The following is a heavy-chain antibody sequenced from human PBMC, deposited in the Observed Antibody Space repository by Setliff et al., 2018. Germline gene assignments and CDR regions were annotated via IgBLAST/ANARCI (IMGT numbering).Heavy chain of an antibody. V-gene: IGHV3-74*01. J-gene: IGHJ6*03. CDR3: ASIDWGENFYNTDV. CDR1: GFTFGHYN. D-gene: IGHD7-27*01. CDR2: INPDGSIT. Sequence: GGSLRLSCTASGFTFGHYNMNWVRQAPGKGLEWVSRINPDGSITNYADSVRGRFTISRDNAKNTLYLQMNSLRAEDTAVYFCASIDWGENFYNTDVWGKGTTVTAP.